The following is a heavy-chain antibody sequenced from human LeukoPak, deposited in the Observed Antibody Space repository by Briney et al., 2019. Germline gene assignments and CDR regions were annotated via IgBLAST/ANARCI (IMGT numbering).Heavy chain of an antibody. Sequence: GGSLRLSCAASGFTFSSYGMSWVRQAPGKGLEWVSAISGSGGSTYYADSVKGRFTISRDNSKNTLYLQMNSLRAEDTAVYYCTTRDPYSGYEGAQYDYWGQGTLVTVSS. J-gene: IGHJ4*02. V-gene: IGHV3-23*01. CDR3: TTRDPYSGYEGAQYDY. D-gene: IGHD5-12*01. CDR2: ISGSGGST. CDR1: GFTFSSYG.